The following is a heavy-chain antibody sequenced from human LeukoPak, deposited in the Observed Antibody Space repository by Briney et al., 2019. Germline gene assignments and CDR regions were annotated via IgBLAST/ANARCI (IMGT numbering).Heavy chain of an antibody. V-gene: IGHV2-5*02. Sequence: SGPTLVNPTQTLTLTCTFSGFSLSTSGVGVGWIRQPPGKALEWHALIYWDDDKRYSPSLKSRLTITKDTSKNQVVLTMTNMDPVDTATYYCAHGDFGSSYETYYFDYWGQGTLVTVSS. CDR3: AHGDFGSSYETYYFDY. CDR1: GFSLSTSGVG. D-gene: IGHD6-13*01. CDR2: IYWDDDK. J-gene: IGHJ4*02.